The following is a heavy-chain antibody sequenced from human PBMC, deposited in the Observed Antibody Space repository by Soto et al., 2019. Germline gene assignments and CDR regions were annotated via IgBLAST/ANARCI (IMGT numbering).Heavy chain of an antibody. J-gene: IGHJ4*02. CDR3: ASGLIAAAGYGGVYFDY. D-gene: IGHD6-13*01. CDR2: IFSNDEK. Sequence: QVTLKESGPVLVKPTETLTLTCTVSGFSLSNARMGVSWIRQPPGKALEWLAHIFSNDEKSYSTSLKSRLTISKDTSKSQVVLTMTNMDPVDTATYYCASGLIAAAGYGGVYFDYWGQGTLVTVSS. CDR1: GFSLSNARMG. V-gene: IGHV2-26*01.